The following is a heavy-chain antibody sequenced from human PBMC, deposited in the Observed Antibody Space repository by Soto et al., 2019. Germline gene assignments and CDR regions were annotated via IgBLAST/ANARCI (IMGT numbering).Heavy chain of an antibody. CDR3: AHRGYGNYPRDNWFDP. V-gene: IGHV2-5*01. J-gene: IGHJ5*02. Sequence: QITLKESGPTLVKPTQTLTLTCSFSGFSLSTGGRGVGWIRQPPGKALEWLALIYWNDDKRYSPSLNNRLTITKDTSKNQVVLTPTNMDPVDTATYYCAHRGYGNYPRDNWFDPWGQGTLVTVSS. CDR1: GFSLSTGGRG. CDR2: IYWNDDK. D-gene: IGHD4-17*01.